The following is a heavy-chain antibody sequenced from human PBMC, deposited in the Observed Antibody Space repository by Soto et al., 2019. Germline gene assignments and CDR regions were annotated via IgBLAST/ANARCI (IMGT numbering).Heavy chain of an antibody. D-gene: IGHD6-19*01. J-gene: IGHJ6*02. CDR1: GGTFSSYA. V-gene: IGHV1-69*13. Sequence: SVKVSCKASGGTFSSYAISWVRQAPGQGLEWMGGIIPIFGTANYAQKFQGRVTITADESTSTAYMELSSLRSEDTAVYYCARVGRSSGWYELYYYYYYGMDVWGQGTTDTVSS. CDR2: IIPIFGTA. CDR3: ARVGRSSGWYELYYYYYYGMDV.